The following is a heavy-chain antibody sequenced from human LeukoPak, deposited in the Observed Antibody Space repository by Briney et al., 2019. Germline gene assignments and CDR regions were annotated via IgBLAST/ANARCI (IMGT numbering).Heavy chain of an antibody. V-gene: IGHV4-34*01. J-gene: IGHJ4*02. Sequence: SETLSLTCAVYGGSFSGYYWSWIRQPPGKGPEWIGEINHSGSTNYNPSLKSRVTISVDTSKNQFSLKLSSVTAADTAVYYCARLPDYYSRHGAPGWGQGTLVTVSS. CDR3: ARLPDYYSRHGAPG. CDR2: INHSGST. D-gene: IGHD3-10*01. CDR1: GGSFSGYY.